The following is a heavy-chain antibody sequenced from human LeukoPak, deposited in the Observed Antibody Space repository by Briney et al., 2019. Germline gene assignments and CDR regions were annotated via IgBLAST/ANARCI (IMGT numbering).Heavy chain of an antibody. V-gene: IGHV3-30*04. CDR2: ISYDGSNK. CDR1: GFTFSSYA. CDR3: ARLAYCGGGCYSGPLGY. J-gene: IGHJ4*02. D-gene: IGHD2-21*02. Sequence: GGSLRLSCAASGFTFSSYAMHWVRQAPGKGLEWVAVISYDGSNKYYADSVKGRFTISRDNSKNTLYLQMNSLRAEDTAVYYCARLAYCGGGCYSGPLGYWGQGTLVTVSS.